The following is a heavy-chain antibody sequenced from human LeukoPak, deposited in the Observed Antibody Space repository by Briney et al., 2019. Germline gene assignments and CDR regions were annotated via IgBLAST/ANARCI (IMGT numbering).Heavy chain of an antibody. J-gene: IGHJ3*02. CDR2: IKQDGSEK. V-gene: IGHV3-7*01. Sequence: GGSLRLSCAASGFTFSSYWMRWVRQAPGKGPEWVANIKQDGSEKYYVDSVKGRFTISRDNAKNSLYLQMNSLRAEDTAVYYCAREGGGDYYDSSGYYYAGAFDIWGQGTMVTVSS. CDR3: AREGGGDYYDSSGYYYAGAFDI. D-gene: IGHD3-22*01. CDR1: GFTFSSYW.